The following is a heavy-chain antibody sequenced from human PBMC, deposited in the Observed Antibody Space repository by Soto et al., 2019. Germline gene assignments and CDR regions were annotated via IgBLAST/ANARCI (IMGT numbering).Heavy chain of an antibody. CDR1: GASINRGDTAY. D-gene: IGHD3-16*01. CDR2: IYYSGRI. V-gene: IGHV4-31*03. Sequence: SETLSLTCSVSGASINRGDTAYWNWIRQHPVKGLEWIGYIYYSGRIYYNPSLESRVTISVDTSKNQFSLKLTSVTAADTAVYYCVNSLRSFYHFGLDVWGQGTTLTASS. J-gene: IGHJ6*02. CDR3: VNSLRSFYHFGLDV.